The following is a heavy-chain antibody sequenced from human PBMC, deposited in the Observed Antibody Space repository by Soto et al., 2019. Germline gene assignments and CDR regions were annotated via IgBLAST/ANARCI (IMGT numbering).Heavy chain of an antibody. CDR2: MHYSVST. J-gene: IGHJ5*01. CDR3: VRYYYVTSGYSNWFDS. Sequence: SETLSLTCAVSGGSISSGGYSWSWIRQPPGKGLEWIGYMHYSVSTYYNPALRSRVVISLDTSKNQFSLKLSSVTAADTAEYYCVRYYYVTSGYSNWFDSWGQGTLVTVSS. CDR1: GGSISSGGYS. D-gene: IGHD3-22*01. V-gene: IGHV4-30-2*01.